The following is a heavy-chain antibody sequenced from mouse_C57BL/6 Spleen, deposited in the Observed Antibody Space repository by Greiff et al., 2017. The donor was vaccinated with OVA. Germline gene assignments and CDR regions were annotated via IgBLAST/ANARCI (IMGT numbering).Heavy chain of an antibody. V-gene: IGHV1-69*01. CDR1: GYTFTSYW. J-gene: IGHJ2*01. CDR3: ARGETPYLDY. CDR2: IDPSDSYT. Sequence: QVQLQQPGAELVMPGASVKLSCKASGYTFTSYWMHWVKQRPGQGLEWIGEIDPSDSYTNYNQKFKGKSTLTVDKSSSTAYMQLSSLTSEDSAVYYCARGETPYLDYWGQGTTLTVSA.